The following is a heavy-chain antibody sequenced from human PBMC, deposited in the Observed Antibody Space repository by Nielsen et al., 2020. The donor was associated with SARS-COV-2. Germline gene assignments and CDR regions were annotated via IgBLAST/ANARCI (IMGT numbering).Heavy chain of an antibody. CDR2: MSSDGRNE. Sequence: GGSLRLSCAASGFTFSSYAMHWVRQAPGKGLEWVAVMSSDGRNELYADSVRGRFSISRDNSKNTLYLQMNSLRAEDTAVYYCARGSGGIAAAGLDYWGQGTLVTVSS. V-gene: IGHV3-30*04. D-gene: IGHD6-13*01. CDR3: ARGSGGIAAAGLDY. CDR1: GFTFSSYA. J-gene: IGHJ4*02.